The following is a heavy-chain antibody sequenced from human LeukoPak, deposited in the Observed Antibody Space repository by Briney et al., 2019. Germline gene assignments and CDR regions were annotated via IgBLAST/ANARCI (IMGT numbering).Heavy chain of an antibody. CDR3: AKDLESYSSSWYVSSHPLDY. Sequence: SETLSLTCSVSGDSISSFYWNWIRQPPGKGLEWIGNIHYSGTSNCNPSLKSRVTISIDTSRKQFFLKLSSVTAADTAVYYCAKDLESYSSSWYVSSHPLDYWGQGTLVTVSS. D-gene: IGHD6-13*01. CDR2: IHYSGTS. J-gene: IGHJ4*02. CDR1: GDSISSFY. V-gene: IGHV4-59*12.